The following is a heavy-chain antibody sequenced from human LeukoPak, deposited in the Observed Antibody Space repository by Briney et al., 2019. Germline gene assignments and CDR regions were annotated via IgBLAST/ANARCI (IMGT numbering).Heavy chain of an antibody. CDR3: ARELITFSEYYYYGMDV. Sequence: GGSLRLSCAASGFTFSSYSMNWVRQAPGKGLEWVSYISSSSSTIYYADSVKGRFTISRDNAKNSLYLQMNSLRAEDTAVYYCARELITFSEYYYYGMDVWGQGITVTVSS. CDR2: ISSSSSTI. D-gene: IGHD3-3*02. V-gene: IGHV3-48*01. CDR1: GFTFSSYS. J-gene: IGHJ6*02.